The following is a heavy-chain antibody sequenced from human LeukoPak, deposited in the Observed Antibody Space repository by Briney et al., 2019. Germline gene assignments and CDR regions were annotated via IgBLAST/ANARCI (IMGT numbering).Heavy chain of an antibody. CDR3: AKYDILTETLDY. CDR2: IYGSGRT. Sequence: SETLSLTCTVSGVSINSHYLNWIRQPPGKGLEWIGYIYGSGRTNYNPSLKSRVTISVDTSKNQFSLKLSSVTAADTAVYYCAKYDILTETLDYWGQGTLVTVSS. D-gene: IGHD3-9*01. CDR1: GVSINSHY. J-gene: IGHJ4*02. V-gene: IGHV4-59*11.